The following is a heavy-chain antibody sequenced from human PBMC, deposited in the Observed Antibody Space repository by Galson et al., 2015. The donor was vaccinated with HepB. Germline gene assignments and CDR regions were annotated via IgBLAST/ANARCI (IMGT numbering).Heavy chain of an antibody. D-gene: IGHD3-9*01. J-gene: IGHJ4*02. CDR3: ARAFDCSTCPRYYDQ. Sequence: SLRLSCATSGLAFSSNWMHWVRQAPGKGLVWVSRISNDGNTTNYADSVKGRFTISRDNAKNTLFLQMNSLRAEDTAVYYCARAFDCSTCPRYYDQWGQGTLVTVSS. CDR2: ISNDGNTT. V-gene: IGHV3-74*01. CDR1: GLAFSSNW.